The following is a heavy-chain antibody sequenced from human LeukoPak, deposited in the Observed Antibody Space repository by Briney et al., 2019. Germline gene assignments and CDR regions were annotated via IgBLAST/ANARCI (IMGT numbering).Heavy chain of an antibody. J-gene: IGHJ4*02. CDR3: AREYYYDSSGHLGY. V-gene: IGHV1-69*05. D-gene: IGHD3-22*01. Sequence: SVKVSCKASGGTFSSYAISWVRQAPGQGLEWMGGIIPIFGTANYAQKFQGRVTMTRDMSTSTVYMELSSLRSEDTAVYYCAREYYYDSSGHLGYWGQGTLVTVSS. CDR1: GGTFSSYA. CDR2: IIPIFGTA.